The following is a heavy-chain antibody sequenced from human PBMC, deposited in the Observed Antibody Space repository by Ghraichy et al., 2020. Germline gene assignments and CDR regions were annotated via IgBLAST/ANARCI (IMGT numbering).Heavy chain of an antibody. D-gene: IGHD3-22*01. CDR3: ARDRYYDSSGYYNSDY. CDR1: GFTFSSYS. V-gene: IGHV3-21*01. Sequence: GGSLRLSCAASGFTFSSYSMNWVRQAPGKGLEWVSSISSSSSYIYYPDSVKGRFTISRDNAKNSLYLQMNSLRAEDTAVYYCARDRYYDSSGYYNSDYWGQGTLVTVSS. CDR2: ISSSSSYI. J-gene: IGHJ4*02.